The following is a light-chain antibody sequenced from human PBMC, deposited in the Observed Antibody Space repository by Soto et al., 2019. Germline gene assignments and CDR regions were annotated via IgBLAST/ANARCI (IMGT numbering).Light chain of an antibody. Sequence: ELVITQSPATLSVSPGARATLSCRSSQSVSSNLAWYQQKPGQAPRLLIYGASSRATGIPDRCSGSGSGPDITLTISRLEHEDFAVYYCQRYGGFGQGTKVDIK. CDR2: GAS. J-gene: IGKJ1*01. CDR3: QRYGG. V-gene: IGKV3-20*01. CDR1: QSVSSN.